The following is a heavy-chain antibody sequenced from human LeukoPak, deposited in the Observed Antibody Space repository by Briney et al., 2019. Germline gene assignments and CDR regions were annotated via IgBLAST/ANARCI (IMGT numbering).Heavy chain of an antibody. D-gene: IGHD3-10*01. CDR3: ARVGNGSGSRYFDL. CDR1: GGTFSSYA. J-gene: IGHJ2*01. Sequence: ASVKVSCKASGGTFSSYAISWVRQAPGQGLEWMGGIIPIFGTANYAQKFQGRVTITTDESTSTAYMELSSLRSEDTAVYYCARVGNGSGSRYFDLWGRGTLVTVSS. V-gene: IGHV1-69*05. CDR2: IIPIFGTA.